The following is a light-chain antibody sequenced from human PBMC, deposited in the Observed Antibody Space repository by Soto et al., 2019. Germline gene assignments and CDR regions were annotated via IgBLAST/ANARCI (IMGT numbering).Light chain of an antibody. V-gene: IGKV1-27*01. CDR1: QDISNY. CDR3: QQYNTYPPT. CDR2: AAS. J-gene: IGKJ1*01. Sequence: DIQMTQSPSSLSASVGDRFTSTCRASQDISNYLAWYQQKPGKVPKLLIYAASTLQSGVPSRFSGSGSGTDFTLTISSLQPDDFATYYCQQYNTYPPTFGQGTKVDIK.